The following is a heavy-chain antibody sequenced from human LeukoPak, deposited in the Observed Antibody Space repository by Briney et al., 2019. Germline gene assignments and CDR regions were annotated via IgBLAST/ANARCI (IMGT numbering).Heavy chain of an antibody. CDR3: ARVGGKVDY. CDR2: INHSGST. Sequence: SGTLSLTCTVSGDSINSLDLWSWVRQPPGKGLEWIGEINHSGSTNYNPSLKSRVTISVDTSKNQFSLKLSSVTAADTAVYYCARVGGKVDYWGQGTLVTVSS. CDR1: GDSINSLDL. D-gene: IGHD4-23*01. J-gene: IGHJ4*02. V-gene: IGHV4-4*02.